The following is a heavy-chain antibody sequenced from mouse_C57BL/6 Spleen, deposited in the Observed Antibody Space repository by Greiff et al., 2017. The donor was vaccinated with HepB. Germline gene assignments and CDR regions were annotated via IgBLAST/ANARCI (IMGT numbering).Heavy chain of an antibody. Sequence: EVQLQQSGTVLARPGASVKMSCKTSGYTFTSYWMHWVQQRPGQGLEWIGSIYTGNSGTNYNQKFKGQAKLTAVTSASTAYMELSSLTNEDSAVYYCTRNRSGYYIDYWGQGTTLTVSS. CDR1: GYTFTSYW. CDR3: TRNRSGYYIDY. D-gene: IGHD3-2*02. J-gene: IGHJ2*01. V-gene: IGHV1-5*01. CDR2: IYTGNSGT.